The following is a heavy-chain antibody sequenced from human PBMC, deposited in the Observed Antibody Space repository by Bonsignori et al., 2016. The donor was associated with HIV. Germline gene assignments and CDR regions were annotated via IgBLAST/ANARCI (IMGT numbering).Heavy chain of an antibody. CDR3: ASSIAWFYYYYMDV. J-gene: IGHJ6*03. D-gene: IGHD2-21*01. V-gene: IGHV1-69*01. Sequence: WVRQAPGQGLEWMGGIIPIFGTANYAQKFQGRVTITADESTSTAYMELSSLRSEDTAVYYCASSIAWFYYYYMDVWARDHGHRLL. CDR2: IIPIFGTA.